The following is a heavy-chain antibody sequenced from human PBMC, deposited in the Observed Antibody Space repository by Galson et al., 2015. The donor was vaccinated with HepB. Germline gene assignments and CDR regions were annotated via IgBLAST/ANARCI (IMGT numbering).Heavy chain of an antibody. CDR1: GYTFTSYG. CDR2: ISAYNGNT. CDR3: ARGGSGWDYYYYGMDV. Sequence: SVKVSCKASGYTFTSYGISWVRQAPGQGLERMGWISAYNGNTNYAQRLQGRVTMTTDTSTSTAYMELRRLRSDDAVVYYCARGGSGWDYYYYGMDVWGQGTTVTVSS. J-gene: IGHJ6*02. D-gene: IGHD6-19*01. V-gene: IGHV1-18*01.